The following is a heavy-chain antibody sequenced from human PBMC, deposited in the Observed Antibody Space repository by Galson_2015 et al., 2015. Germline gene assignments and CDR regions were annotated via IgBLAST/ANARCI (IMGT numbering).Heavy chain of an antibody. D-gene: IGHD6-19*01. J-gene: IGHJ4*02. CDR3: AIQPSGWYAY. Sequence: SVKVSCKASGYTFTSYGISWVRQAPGQGLEWMGWISGYNDNTNYAQKLQGRVTMTTDTSTSTAYMELRSLRSDDTAVYYCAIQPSGWYAYWGQGTLVTVSS. CDR2: ISGYNDNT. CDR1: GYTFTSYG. V-gene: IGHV1-18*04.